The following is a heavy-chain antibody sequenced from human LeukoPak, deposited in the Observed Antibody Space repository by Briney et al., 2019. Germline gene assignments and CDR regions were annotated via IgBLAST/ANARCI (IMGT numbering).Heavy chain of an antibody. CDR3: HFVVVVAATASFDY. D-gene: IGHD2-15*01. Sequence: GGSLRLSCAASGFTFSRFWMSWVRQAPGKGLEWVAVISYDGSNKYYADSVKGRFTISRDNSKNTLYLQMNSLRAEDTAVYYCHFVVVVAATASFDYWGQGTLVTVSS. J-gene: IGHJ4*02. CDR1: GFTFSRFW. CDR2: ISYDGSNK. V-gene: IGHV3-30*03.